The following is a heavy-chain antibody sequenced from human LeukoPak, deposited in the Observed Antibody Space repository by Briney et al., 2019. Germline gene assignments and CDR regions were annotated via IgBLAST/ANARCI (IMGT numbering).Heavy chain of an antibody. CDR1: GFTFSDYY. V-gene: IGHV3-11*01. CDR3: TRLKAGN. CDR2: ISDFGDTI. Sequence: PGGSLRLSCTASGFTFSDYYMSWVRQAPGKGLEWVSYISDFGDTIYYADSVKGRFTVSRDNVKKSVSLEMNSLRVEDTAVYYCTRLKAGNWGPGTLVTVSS. J-gene: IGHJ4*02.